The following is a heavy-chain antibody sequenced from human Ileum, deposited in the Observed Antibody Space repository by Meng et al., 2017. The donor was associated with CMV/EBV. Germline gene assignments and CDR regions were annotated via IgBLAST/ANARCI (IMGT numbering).Heavy chain of an antibody. CDR2: IYNSGKT. CDR1: GDSITTGNSY. J-gene: IGHJ4*02. CDR3: ARGRVAQDY. Sequence: QGQRQKSGQGLVKPSETRSLICSSSGDSITTGNSYWSWIRQAPGKDMEWIGYIYNSGKTDCNPSLKSRVTISIDTSKNQFSLKLTSVTAADTAVYYCARGRVAQDYWGQGTLVTVSS. V-gene: IGHV4-30-4*01.